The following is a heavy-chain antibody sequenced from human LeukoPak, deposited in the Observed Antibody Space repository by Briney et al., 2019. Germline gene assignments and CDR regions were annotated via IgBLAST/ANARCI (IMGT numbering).Heavy chain of an antibody. CDR2: IIPIFGTA. D-gene: IGHD1-26*01. CDR1: AATFSSYA. J-gene: IGHJ5*02. CDR3: ARDGLYSGSYNWFDP. Sequence: SVKVSCKPSAATFSSYAISWVRQAPGQGLEWMGGIIPIFGTANYAQKFQGRVTITTDESTSTAYMELSSLRSEDTAVYYCARDGLYSGSYNWFDPWGQGTLVTVSS. V-gene: IGHV1-69*05.